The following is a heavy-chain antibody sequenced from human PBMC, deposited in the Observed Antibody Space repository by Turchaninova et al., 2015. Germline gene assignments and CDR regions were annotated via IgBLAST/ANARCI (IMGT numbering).Heavy chain of an antibody. D-gene: IGHD6-19*01. CDR2: ISHSGST. CDR3: ARRGYSSGWSYDY. CDR1: GYSSSSGFC. V-gene: IGHV4-38-2*01. J-gene: IGHJ4*02. Sequence: VQLQXSGPXXVKPXETLSLTCAVSGYSSSSGFCWGWIRQPPGKGLEWIGGISHSGSTYYNPSLKSRVTISLDTSKNQFSLELSSVTAADTAVYYCARRGYSSGWSYDYWGQGTLVTVSS.